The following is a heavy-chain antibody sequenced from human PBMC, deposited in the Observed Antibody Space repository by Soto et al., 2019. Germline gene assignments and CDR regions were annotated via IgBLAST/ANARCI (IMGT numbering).Heavy chain of an antibody. Sequence: QITVKESGPTLVKPTQTLTLSCTFSGFSLSTSDVGVAWIRQPPGKALERLALLYWNDDNRYSPSLKNRLTITKDTSKNQVILTMINMDPVDTATYYCVHTSGWQHTTWGQGTLVTVSS. J-gene: IGHJ5*02. CDR1: GFSLSTSDVG. V-gene: IGHV2-5*01. CDR2: LYWNDDN. CDR3: VHTSGWQHTT. D-gene: IGHD1-1*01.